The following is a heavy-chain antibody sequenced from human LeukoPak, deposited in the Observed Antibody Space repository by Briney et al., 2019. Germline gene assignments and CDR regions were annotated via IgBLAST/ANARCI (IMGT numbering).Heavy chain of an antibody. CDR2: INPNSGGT. CDR1: GYTFTGYY. CDR3: ARDLSNYDILTGYYNGHWFDP. D-gene: IGHD3-9*01. V-gene: IGHV1-2*02. J-gene: IGHJ5*02. Sequence: ASVKVSCKASGYTFTGYYMHWVRQAPGQGLEWMGWINPNSGGTNYAQKFQGRVTMTRDTSISTAYMELSRLRSDDTAVYYCARDLSNYDILTGYYNGHWFDPWGQGTLVTVCS.